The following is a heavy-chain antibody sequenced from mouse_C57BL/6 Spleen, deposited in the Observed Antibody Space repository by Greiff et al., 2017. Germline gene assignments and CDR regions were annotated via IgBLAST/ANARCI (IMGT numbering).Heavy chain of an antibody. Sequence: VQLQQPGAELVRPGSSVKLSCKASGYTFTSYWMHWVKQRPIQGLEWIGNIDPSDSETHYNQKFKDKATLTVDKSSSTAYMQLRSLTSEDSAVYYCSRDSYGRGYAMDYWGQGTSVTVSS. V-gene: IGHV1-52*01. J-gene: IGHJ4*01. D-gene: IGHD1-1*01. CDR2: IDPSDSET. CDR1: GYTFTSYW. CDR3: SRDSYGRGYAMDY.